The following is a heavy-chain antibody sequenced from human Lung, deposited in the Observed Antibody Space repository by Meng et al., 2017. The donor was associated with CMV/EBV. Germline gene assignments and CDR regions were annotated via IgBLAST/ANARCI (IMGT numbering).Heavy chain of an antibody. D-gene: IGHD6-19*01. V-gene: IGHV4-4*02. J-gene: IGHJ4*02. Sequence: QEALSAAGPGLVKPSVTLSLPCAVSGGSISSSHWWSWVRQPPVKELKWIGEIYHSGSTNYNPSLKSRVTISVDKSKNQFSLKLSSVTAADTAVYYCASFPPPGKQWLVTDYWGQGTLVTVSS. CDR1: GGSISSSHW. CDR3: ASFPPPGKQWLVTDY. CDR2: IYHSGST.